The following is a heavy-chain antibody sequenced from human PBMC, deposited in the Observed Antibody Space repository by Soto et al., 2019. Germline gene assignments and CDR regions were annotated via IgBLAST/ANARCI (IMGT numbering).Heavy chain of an antibody. CDR3: ARDDPKQWPNFDY. V-gene: IGHV1-18*01. Sequence: KASGYTITSKGSSWVRQYPGQGLEWMGWISAYNGNTNYAQKLQGRVTMTTDTSTSTAYMELRSLRSDDTAVYYCARDDPKQWPNFDYWGQGTLVTVSS. J-gene: IGHJ4*02. CDR1: GYTITSKG. CDR2: ISAYNGNT. D-gene: IGHD6-19*01.